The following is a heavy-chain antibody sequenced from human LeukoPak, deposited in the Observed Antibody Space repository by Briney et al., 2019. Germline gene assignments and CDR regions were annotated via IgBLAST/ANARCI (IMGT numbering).Heavy chain of an antibody. CDR2: ISAYNGNT. CDR3: ARVPIGYCSSTSCTQKYYYYYMDV. Sequence: ASVKVSCKASGGTFSSYAISWVRQAPGQGLEWMGWISAYNGNTNYAQKLQGRVTMTTDTSTSTAYMELRSLRSDDTAVYYCARVPIGYCSSTSCTQKYYYYYMDVWGKGTTVTVSS. J-gene: IGHJ6*03. V-gene: IGHV1-18*01. CDR1: GGTFSSYA. D-gene: IGHD2-2*01.